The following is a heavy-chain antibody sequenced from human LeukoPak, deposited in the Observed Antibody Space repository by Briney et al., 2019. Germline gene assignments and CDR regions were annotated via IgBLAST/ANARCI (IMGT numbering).Heavy chain of an antibody. CDR3: AKDFSPSATVTTTDSQH. Sequence: PGGSLRLSCAASGFTFSNYAMIWVRQAPGRGLEWVSAIRATYHTEYADSVKGRFTISRDNSKNTLYLQMNSLRAEDTAVYYCAKDFSPSATVTTTDSQHWGQGTLVTVSS. CDR2: IRATYHT. J-gene: IGHJ1*01. V-gene: IGHV3-23*01. CDR1: GFTFSNYA. D-gene: IGHD4-17*01.